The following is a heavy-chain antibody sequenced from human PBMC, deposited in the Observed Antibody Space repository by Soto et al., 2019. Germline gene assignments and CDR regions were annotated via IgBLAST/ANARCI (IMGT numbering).Heavy chain of an antibody. V-gene: IGHV5-51*01. CDR3: AGRAGTSYCYYGMDV. CDR1: GYSSTSYL. CDR2: IYPGDSDT. Sequence: GASLKISCKGSGYSSTSYLIGWVRQMPGKGLEWMGIIYPGDSDTRYSPSFQGQGTISADKSISTAYLQWSSLKASDTGMYCCAGRAGTSYCYYGMDVWGQGTTVTVSS. D-gene: IGHD1-1*01. J-gene: IGHJ6*02.